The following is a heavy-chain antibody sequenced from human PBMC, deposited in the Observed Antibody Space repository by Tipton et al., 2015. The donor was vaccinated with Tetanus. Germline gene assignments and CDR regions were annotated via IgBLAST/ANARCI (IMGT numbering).Heavy chain of an antibody. CDR2: IYISGST. CDR3: ARVRRGATTDLDY. V-gene: IGHV4-4*07. CDR1: GGSLSSRY. D-gene: IGHD5-12*01. J-gene: IGHJ4*02. Sequence: TLSLTCNVSGGSLSSRYWSWIRQTAGKRLEWIGRIYISGSTDYNPSLKTRVSMSVGTSKNQFSLKLSSVTASDTAVYYCARVRRGATTDLDYWGQGTLVTVSS.